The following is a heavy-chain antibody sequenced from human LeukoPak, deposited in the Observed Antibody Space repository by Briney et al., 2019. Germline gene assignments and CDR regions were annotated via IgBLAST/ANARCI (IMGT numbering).Heavy chain of an antibody. J-gene: IGHJ4*02. D-gene: IGHD3-10*01. CDR1: GFPFRDYD. V-gene: IGHV3-13*05. CDR2: ISTTGDP. CDR3: ARENFSGWAFDY. Sequence: GGSLRLSCAASGFPFRDYDMHWVRQPTGRGLEWVSGISTTGDPYYPDSVKGRFTISRENGKNSLYLQMNSLRVGDTAVYYCARENFSGWAFDYGGQGTLVTVSS.